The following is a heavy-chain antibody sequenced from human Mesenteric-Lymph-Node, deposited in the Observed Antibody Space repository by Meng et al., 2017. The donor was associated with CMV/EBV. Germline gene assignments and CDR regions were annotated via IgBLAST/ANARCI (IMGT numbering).Heavy chain of an antibody. CDR1: GDSISTTNW. CDR3: ARDHCSSTSCYNGDYYYYGMDV. CDR2: IYHSGST. V-gene: IGHV4-4*02. D-gene: IGHD2-2*02. Sequence: SETLSLTCAVSGDSISTTNWWSWVRQAPGKGLEWIGDIYHSGSTNYNPSLKSRVTIAVDKSKNQFSLKLSSVTAADTAVYYCARDHCSSTSCYNGDYYYYGMDVWGQGTTVTVSS. J-gene: IGHJ6*02.